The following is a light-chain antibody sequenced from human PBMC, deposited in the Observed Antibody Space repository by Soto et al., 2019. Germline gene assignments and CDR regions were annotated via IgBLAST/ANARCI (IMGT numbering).Light chain of an antibody. CDR1: SSDVGGYNY. Sequence: QSALTQPASVSGSPGQSITISCTGTSSDVGGYNYVSWYQQHPGKAPKLMIYEVSDRPSGVSNRFSGSKSGNTASLTISGLQAEDEADYYCSSYTSDTTCVFVGGTKLTVL. V-gene: IGLV2-14*01. CDR3: SSYTSDTTCV. CDR2: EVS. J-gene: IGLJ3*02.